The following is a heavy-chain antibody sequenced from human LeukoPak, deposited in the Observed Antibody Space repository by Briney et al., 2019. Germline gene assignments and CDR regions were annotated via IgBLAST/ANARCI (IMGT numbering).Heavy chain of an antibody. D-gene: IGHD3-10*01. Sequence: ASVKVSCKSSGYTFTGYYMHWVRQPPGQGLEWMGCINSNSGSTNYAQKFQGRVTMPRDTSISTAYMDLHTLRSDEPAVYYCARDITMVRGVMGGDWFDCWGQGTMVTVSS. V-gene: IGHV1-2*02. J-gene: IGHJ5*01. CDR2: INSNSGST. CDR3: ARDITMVRGVMGGDWFDC. CDR1: GYTFTGYY.